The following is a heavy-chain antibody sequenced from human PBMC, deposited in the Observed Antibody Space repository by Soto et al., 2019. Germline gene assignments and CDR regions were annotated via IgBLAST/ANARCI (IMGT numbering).Heavy chain of an antibody. CDR3: AREYTYGSNFFDC. CDR1: GGSISSAAYY. Sequence: QVQLQESGPGLVKPSQTLSLTCTVSGGSISSAAYYWSWIRQHPGKGLEWIGYISHSGSTYYNPSLNSRVIISVDTSKNRFSLSLTSVTAADTAVYYCAREYTYGSNFFDCWGQGALVTVSS. V-gene: IGHV4-31*03. CDR2: ISHSGST. D-gene: IGHD2-2*02. J-gene: IGHJ4*02.